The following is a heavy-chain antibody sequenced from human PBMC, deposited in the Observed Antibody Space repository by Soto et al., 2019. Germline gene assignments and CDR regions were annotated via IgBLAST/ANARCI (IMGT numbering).Heavy chain of an antibody. D-gene: IGHD3-3*01. CDR2: ISSSSSTI. CDR1: GFTFSSYS. J-gene: IGHJ6*02. V-gene: IGHV3-48*02. CDR3: ARDRGTIFGVVIKGMDV. Sequence: EVQLVESGGGLVQPGGSLRLSCAASGFTFSSYSMNWVRQAPGKRLAWVLYISSSSSTIYYADSVKGRFTISRDNAKNSLYLQMNSLRDEDTAVYYCARDRGTIFGVVIKGMDVWGQGTTVTVSS.